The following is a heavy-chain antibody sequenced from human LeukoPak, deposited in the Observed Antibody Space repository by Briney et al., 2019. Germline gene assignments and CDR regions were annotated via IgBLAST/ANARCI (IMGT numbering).Heavy chain of an antibody. Sequence: GGSLRLSCEASGFTFSNYAMSWVRQAPGKGLEWVSGICGHGISIYYADSVKGRFTISRDNSKNTLYLQMNSLRAEDTAVYYCARDPMAGYSSSWPNYWGQGTLVTVSS. CDR2: ICGHGISI. V-gene: IGHV3-23*01. CDR1: GFTFSNYA. D-gene: IGHD6-13*01. CDR3: ARDPMAGYSSSWPNY. J-gene: IGHJ4*02.